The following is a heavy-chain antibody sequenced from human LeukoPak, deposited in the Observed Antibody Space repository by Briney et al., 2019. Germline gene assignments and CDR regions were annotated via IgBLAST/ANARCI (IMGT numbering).Heavy chain of an antibody. D-gene: IGHD6-19*01. CDR2: ISGSGGST. CDR1: GFTFSSYA. Sequence: PGGSLRLSCAASGFTFSSYAMSWVRQAPGKGLEWVSAISGSGGSTYYADSVKGRFTISRDNSKNTLYLQTNSLRAEDTAVYYCAKDRDSSGWPDYWGQGTLVTVSS. J-gene: IGHJ4*02. CDR3: AKDRDSSGWPDY. V-gene: IGHV3-23*01.